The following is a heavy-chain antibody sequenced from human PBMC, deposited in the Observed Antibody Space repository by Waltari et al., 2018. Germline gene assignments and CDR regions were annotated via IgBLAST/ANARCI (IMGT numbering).Heavy chain of an antibody. V-gene: IGHV4-34*01. CDR3: ARRRGGIPPDFYWYFDL. D-gene: IGHD3-16*01. Sequence: QVQLQQWGAGLLKPSETLSLTCAVYGGSFSGYYWRCIRQPPGKGLEWIGEINHSGSTNYNPSLKSRVTISVDTSKNQFSLKLSSVTAADTAVYYCARRRGGIPPDFYWYFDLWGRGTLVTVSS. CDR2: INHSGST. CDR1: GGSFSGYY. J-gene: IGHJ2*01.